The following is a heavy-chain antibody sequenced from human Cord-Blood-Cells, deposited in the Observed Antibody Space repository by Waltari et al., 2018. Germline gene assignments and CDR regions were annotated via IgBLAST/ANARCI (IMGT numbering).Heavy chain of an antibody. CDR1: GFTFSSYS. CDR2: ISSSSSTI. J-gene: IGHJ4*02. CDR3: ASQHRAHSGSYYFDY. Sequence: EVQLVESGGGLVQPGGSLRLSCAASGFTFSSYSMNWVRQAPGKGLEWVSYISSSSSTIYYADSVKGRFPISRDNAKNSLYLQMNSLRDEDTAVYYCASQHRAHSGSYYFDYWGQGTLVTVSS. D-gene: IGHD1-26*01. V-gene: IGHV3-48*02.